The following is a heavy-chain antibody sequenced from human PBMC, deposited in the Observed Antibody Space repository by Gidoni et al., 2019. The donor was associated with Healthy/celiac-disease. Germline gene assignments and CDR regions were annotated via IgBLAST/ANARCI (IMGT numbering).Heavy chain of an antibody. D-gene: IGHD2-2*01. CDR3: AGRGTYRVTSDMDV. CDR2: ISSSSSYT. V-gene: IGHV3-11*06. CDR1: GFTFSDYY. J-gene: IGHJ6*02. Sequence: QVQLVASGGGLVKPGGSLRLPCAASGFTFSDYYMSWIRQAPGKGLEWVSYISSSSSYTNYADSVKGRFTISRDNAKNSLYLQMNSLRAEDTAVYYCAGRGTYRVTSDMDVWGQGTTVTVSS.